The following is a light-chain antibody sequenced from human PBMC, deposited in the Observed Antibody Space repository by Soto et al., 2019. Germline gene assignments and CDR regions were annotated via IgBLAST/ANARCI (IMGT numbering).Light chain of an antibody. V-gene: IGKV3-11*01. CDR3: QQRNNWYT. Sequence: EVVLTQSPATLSLSPGERATFSCRASQSVSRYLAWYQQKPGQAPRLLIYDASNRATGIPARFSGSGSGTDFTLTISSLEPEVFAVYYCQQRNNWYTFGQGTRLEIK. J-gene: IGKJ2*01. CDR1: QSVSRY. CDR2: DAS.